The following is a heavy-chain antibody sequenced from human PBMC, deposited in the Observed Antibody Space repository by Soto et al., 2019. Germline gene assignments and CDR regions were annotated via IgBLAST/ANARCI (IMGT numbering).Heavy chain of an antibody. Sequence: EVQLVESGGGLVQPGRSLNLSCAASGFTLDDYAMHWVRQAPGKGLKGVSGISWNSGSIGYADSVKGRFTISRDNAKNSLYLQMNSLRAEDTALYYCAKDSDYGDYGSYFDYWGQGTLVTVSS. CDR2: ISWNSGSI. CDR1: GFTLDDYA. J-gene: IGHJ4*02. CDR3: AKDSDYGDYGSYFDY. V-gene: IGHV3-9*01. D-gene: IGHD4-17*01.